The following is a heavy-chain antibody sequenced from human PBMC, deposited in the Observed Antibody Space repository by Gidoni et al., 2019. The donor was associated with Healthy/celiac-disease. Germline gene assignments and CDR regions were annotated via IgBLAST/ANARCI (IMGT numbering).Heavy chain of an antibody. CDR2: ISGSGGST. V-gene: IGHV3-23*01. D-gene: IGHD2-15*01. CDR1: GFTLSGYA. CDR3: AKAGYCSGGSCPLYYYYGMDV. Sequence: EGQLLESGGGLVQHGRSLRLSCAASGFTLSGYAMSWVRQAPGKGLEWVSAISGSGGSTYYAESVKGRFTISRDHSKNTLYLQMNSLRAEDTAVYYCAKAGYCSGGSCPLYYYYGMDVWGQGTTVTVSS. J-gene: IGHJ6*02.